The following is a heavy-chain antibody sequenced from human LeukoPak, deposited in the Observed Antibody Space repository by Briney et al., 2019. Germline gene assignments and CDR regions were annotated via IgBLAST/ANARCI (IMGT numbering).Heavy chain of an antibody. V-gene: IGHV4-39*01. J-gene: IGHJ6*03. CDR2: IYYSGNT. Sequence: SETLSLTCTVSGGSISSTTYYWGWIRQPPGKGQEWIASIYYSGNTYFNPSLKSRVSISIDTSKNQFSLKLSSVTAADTAVYYCARGRRAGYCSGGSCYSLYYYYYMDVWGKGTTVTVSS. CDR3: ARGRRAGYCSGGSCYSLYYYYYMDV. CDR1: GGSISSTTYY. D-gene: IGHD2-15*01.